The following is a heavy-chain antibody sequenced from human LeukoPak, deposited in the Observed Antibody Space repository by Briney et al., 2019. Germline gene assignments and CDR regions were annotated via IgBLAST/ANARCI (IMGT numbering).Heavy chain of an antibody. J-gene: IGHJ4*02. CDR2: ISRSGGMT. CDR3: AKDNVRDYDRMYYFDY. D-gene: IGHD4-17*01. V-gene: IGHV3-23*01. Sequence: GGSLRVSCAASGFSFSNYAMSWVRQAPGKGLEWVSGISRSGGMTYYTDSVKGRFTISRDNSKNTLYLQMDSLGAEDTAVYFGAKDNVRDYDRMYYFDYWGQGTLVTVSS. CDR1: GFSFSNYA.